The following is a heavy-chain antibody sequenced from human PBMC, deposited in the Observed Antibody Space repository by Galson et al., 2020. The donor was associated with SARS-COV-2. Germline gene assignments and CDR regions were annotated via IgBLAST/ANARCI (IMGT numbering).Heavy chain of an antibody. V-gene: IGHV1-18*01. CDR3: ARDLASYYGSGSHAFDI. J-gene: IGHJ3*02. Sequence: ASVKVSCKASGYTFTSYGISWVRQAPGQGLEWLGWISAYNGNTNYAQKLQGRVTMTTDTSTSTAYMELRSLRSDDTAVYYCARDLASYYGSGSHAFDIWGQVTMVTVSS. CDR2: ISAYNGNT. CDR1: GYTFTSYG. D-gene: IGHD3-10*01.